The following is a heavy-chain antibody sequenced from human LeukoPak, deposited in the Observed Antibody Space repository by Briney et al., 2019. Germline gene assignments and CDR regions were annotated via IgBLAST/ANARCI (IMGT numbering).Heavy chain of an antibody. CDR1: GYTFTIYG. CDR2: ISVFNGNT. Sequence: GASVKVSCKASGYTFTIYGISWVRQAPGQGLEWMGWISVFNGNTNYAQKLQGRVTMTIDTSTSTAYMELRSLRSDDTAVYYCARGSPAVIRGSVNYYGMDVWGHGTTVTVSS. J-gene: IGHJ6*02. V-gene: IGHV1-18*01. CDR3: ARGSPAVIRGSVNYYGMDV. D-gene: IGHD3-10*01.